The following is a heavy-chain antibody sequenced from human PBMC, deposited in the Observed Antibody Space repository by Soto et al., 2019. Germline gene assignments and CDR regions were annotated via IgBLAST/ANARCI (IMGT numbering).Heavy chain of an antibody. V-gene: IGHV1-69*13. CDR3: AREGRKIYCTNGVCSPYYYYYGMDV. CDR2: IIPIFGTA. Sequence: SVKVSCKASGGTFSGYAISWVRQAPGQGLEWMGGIIPIFGTANYAQKFQGRVTITADESTSTAYMELSSLRSEDTAVYYCAREGRKIYCTNGVCSPYYYYYGMDVWGQGTTVTVSS. CDR1: GGTFSGYA. D-gene: IGHD2-8*01. J-gene: IGHJ6*02.